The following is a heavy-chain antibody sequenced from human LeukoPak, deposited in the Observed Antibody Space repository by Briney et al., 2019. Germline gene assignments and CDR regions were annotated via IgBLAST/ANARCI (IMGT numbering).Heavy chain of an antibody. CDR3: ARSQSSSLIDY. D-gene: IGHD6-13*01. CDR1: GFSLSAYG. Sequence: PGGSLRLSCAASGFSLSAYGVHWVRQAPGEGLEWVAVIWYDGTSKDYADSVKGRFTFSRDNSKNTLYLQMNSLTVEDTAVYYCARSQSSSLIDYWGQGTLVTVSS. V-gene: IGHV3-33*01. CDR2: IWYDGTSK. J-gene: IGHJ4*02.